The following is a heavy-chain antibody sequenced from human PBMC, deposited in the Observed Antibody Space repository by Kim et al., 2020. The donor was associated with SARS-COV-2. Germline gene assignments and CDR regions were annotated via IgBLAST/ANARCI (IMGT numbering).Heavy chain of an antibody. CDR1: GFTFSSYG. CDR2: ISYDGSNK. J-gene: IGHJ6*02. D-gene: IGHD2-15*01. V-gene: IGHV3-30*18. CDR3: AKPQGIWDYYYYGMDV. Sequence: GGSLRLSCAASGFTFSSYGMHWVRQAPGKGLEWVSVISYDGSNKYYADSVKGRFTISRDISKNTLYLQMNSLRAEDMAVYYCAKPQGIWDYYYYGMDVWGQGTTVTVSS.